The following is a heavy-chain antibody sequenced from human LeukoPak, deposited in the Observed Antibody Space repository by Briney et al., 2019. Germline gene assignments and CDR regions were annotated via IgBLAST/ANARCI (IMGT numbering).Heavy chain of an antibody. V-gene: IGHV3-23*01. J-gene: IGHJ4*02. D-gene: IGHD2-8*01. CDR2: ISGSGHGPVT. CDR3: AKGMVPKGIDY. Sequence: GGSLRLSCAASGFTFSNAWMSWVRQAPGKGLEWVSIISGSGHGPVTYYADSVKGRFTISRDNSKNTLYLQMNSLRAEDTAVYYCAKGMVPKGIDYWGQGTLVTVSS. CDR1: GFTFSNAW.